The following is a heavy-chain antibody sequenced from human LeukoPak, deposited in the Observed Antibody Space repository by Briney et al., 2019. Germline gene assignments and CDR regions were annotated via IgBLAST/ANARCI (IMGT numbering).Heavy chain of an antibody. CDR3: ARGRYCSADICSGGDAFDI. CDR1: GGSINNY. D-gene: IGHD2-15*01. CDR2: IYTRGST. J-gene: IGHJ3*02. Sequence: PSETLSLTCTVSGGSINNYWSWIRQPAGKGLEWIGRIYTRGSTNYNPSLKSRVTMSVDTSKNQFSPKLSSVTAADTAVYYCARGRYCSADICSGGDAFDIWGQGTMVSVSS. V-gene: IGHV4-4*07.